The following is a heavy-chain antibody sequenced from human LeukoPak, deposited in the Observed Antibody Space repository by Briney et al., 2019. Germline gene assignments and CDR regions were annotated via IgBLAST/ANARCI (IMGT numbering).Heavy chain of an antibody. Sequence: SETLSLTCTVSGVPISSYYWSWIRQPPGKGLEWIGYIYYSGSTNYNPSLKSRVTITVEVYKNQIPLKLSSVTAADAAADYCARLEEEFGEYYFDYWGQGTLVTVSS. J-gene: IGHJ4*02. CDR2: IYYSGST. D-gene: IGHD3-10*01. CDR1: GVPISSYY. CDR3: ARLEEEFGEYYFDY. V-gene: IGHV4-59*08.